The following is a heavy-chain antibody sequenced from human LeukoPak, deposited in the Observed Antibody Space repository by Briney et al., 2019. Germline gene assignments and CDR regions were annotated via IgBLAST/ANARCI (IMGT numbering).Heavy chain of an antibody. CDR1: GFTFSSYS. V-gene: IGHV3-30*03. Sequence: GGSLRLSCAASGFTFSSYSMNWVRQAPGKGLEWVAVISYDGSNKYYADSVKGRFTISRDNSKNTLYLQMNSLRAEDTAVYYCARSMVGRDGYNWYGYWGQGTLVTVSS. J-gene: IGHJ4*02. CDR3: ARSMVGRDGYNWYGY. CDR2: ISYDGSNK. D-gene: IGHD5-24*01.